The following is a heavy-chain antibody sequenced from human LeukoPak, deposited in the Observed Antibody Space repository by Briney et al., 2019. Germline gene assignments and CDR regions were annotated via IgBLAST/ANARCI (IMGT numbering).Heavy chain of an antibody. J-gene: IGHJ6*02. CDR2: TSAYNGNT. V-gene: IGHV1-18*01. D-gene: IGHD6-19*01. CDR3: ARVLAVAGHYYYYGMDV. Sequence: ASVKVSCKASGYTFTSYGISWVRQAPGQGLEWMGWTSAYNGNTNYAQKLQGRVTMTTDTSTSTAYMELRSLRSDDTAVYYCARVLAVAGHYYYYGMDVWGQGTTVTVSS. CDR1: GYTFTSYG.